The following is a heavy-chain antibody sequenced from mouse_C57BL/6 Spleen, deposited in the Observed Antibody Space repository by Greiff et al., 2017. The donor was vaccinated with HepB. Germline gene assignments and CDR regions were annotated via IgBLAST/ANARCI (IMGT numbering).Heavy chain of an antibody. Sequence: VQLQQSGPELVKPGASVKISCKASGYAFSSSWMNWVKQRPGKGLEWIGRIYPGDGDTNYNGKFKGKATLTADKSSSTAYMQLSSLTSEDSSVYFCARNALPYFDYWGQGTTLTVSS. J-gene: IGHJ2*01. D-gene: IGHD2-1*01. V-gene: IGHV1-82*01. CDR3: ARNALPYFDY. CDR1: GYAFSSSW. CDR2: IYPGDGDT.